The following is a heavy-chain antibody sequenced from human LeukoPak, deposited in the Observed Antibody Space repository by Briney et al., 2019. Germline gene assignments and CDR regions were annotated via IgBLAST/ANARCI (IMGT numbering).Heavy chain of an antibody. D-gene: IGHD3-3*01. CDR1: GFTVSSNY. J-gene: IGHJ4*02. CDR3: AREGPSITIFGVLTPPDY. Sequence: GGSLRLSCAASGFTVSSNYMSWVRQAPGKGLEWVSVIYSGGSTYYADSVKGRFTISRDNSKNTLYLQMNSLRAEDTAVYYCAREGPSITIFGVLTPPDYWGQGTLVTVSS. CDR2: IYSGGST. V-gene: IGHV3-66*01.